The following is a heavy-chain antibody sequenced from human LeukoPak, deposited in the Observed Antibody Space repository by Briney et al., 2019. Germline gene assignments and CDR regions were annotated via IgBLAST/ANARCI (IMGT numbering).Heavy chain of an antibody. CDR3: ARQSGSSGYNFDY. J-gene: IGHJ4*02. D-gene: IGHD3-22*01. V-gene: IGHV4-59*08. Sequence: PSETLSLTCTLSVGSITIYYWSWVRQPPGEGLDWIGYVYYIGSTNYNPSLKSRVTISVDTSKKQFSLKLSSVTAADTAVYYCARQSGSSGYNFDYWGQGTLVTVSS. CDR2: VYYIGST. CDR1: VGSITIYY.